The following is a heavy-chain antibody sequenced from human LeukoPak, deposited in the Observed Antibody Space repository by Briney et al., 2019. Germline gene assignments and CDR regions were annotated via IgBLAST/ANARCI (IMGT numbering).Heavy chain of an antibody. CDR2: ISYDGSNK. CDR1: GFTFSSYG. CDR3: AKEKAAADQTFDY. V-gene: IGHV3-30*18. J-gene: IGHJ4*02. D-gene: IGHD6-13*01. Sequence: GRSLRLSCAASGFTFSSYGMHWVRQAPSKGLEWVAVISYDGSNKYYADSVKGRFTISRDNSKNTLYLQMNSLRAEDTAVYYCAKEKAAADQTFDYWGQGTLVTVSS.